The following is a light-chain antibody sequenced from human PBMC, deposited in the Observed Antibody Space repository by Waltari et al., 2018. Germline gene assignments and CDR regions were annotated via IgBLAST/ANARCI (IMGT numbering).Light chain of an antibody. V-gene: IGKV3-20*01. CDR3: QQFGSSPRT. J-gene: IGKJ1*01. CDR2: GTS. Sequence: EIVLTQSPGTLSLSPGERATLSCRASQSVSTFLAWYQQKPGQAPRLLIYGTSSRATGIPDRFSGSGSGTDFTLTVSRLEPEDFAVYYWQQFGSSPRTFGQGTKVEIK. CDR1: QSVSTF.